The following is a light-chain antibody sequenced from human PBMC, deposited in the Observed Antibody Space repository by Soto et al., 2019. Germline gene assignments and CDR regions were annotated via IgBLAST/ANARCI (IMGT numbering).Light chain of an antibody. CDR3: CSYAGNNTLV. Sequence: QSALTQPASVSGSPGQSITISCTGTRSNVGSYNFVSWYRQYTGKAPELIIYEVSQRPSTFSNRFSGSKSGNTASLTVSGLQSDDEADYYCCSYAGNNTLVFGGGTKLTVL. CDR2: EVS. CDR1: RSNVGSYNF. J-gene: IGLJ3*02. V-gene: IGLV2-23*02.